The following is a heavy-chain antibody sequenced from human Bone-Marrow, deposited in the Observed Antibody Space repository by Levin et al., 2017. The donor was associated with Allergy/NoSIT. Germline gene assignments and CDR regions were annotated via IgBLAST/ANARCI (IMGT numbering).Heavy chain of an antibody. Sequence: SETLSLTRTVSNGSISTYYWSWIRQPPGKGLEFIGYIHYSGTTNYNPSLQSRVTISLDTSKSHSSLKLTSVTTADTAVDYCSRAGRAKHDLWTDSQSRGDWCDPWGQGTLDTGSS. CDR3: SRAGRAKHDLWTDSQSRGDWCDP. D-gene: IGHD3/OR15-3a*01. CDR1: NGSISTYY. CDR2: IHYSGTT. J-gene: IGHJ5*02. V-gene: IGHV4-59*01.